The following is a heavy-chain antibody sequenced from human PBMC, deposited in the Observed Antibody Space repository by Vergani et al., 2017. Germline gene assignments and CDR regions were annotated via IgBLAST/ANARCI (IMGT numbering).Heavy chain of an antibody. J-gene: IGHJ4*02. Sequence: EVQLVESGGGVVKPGGSLTISCATSGFDFTNYAMSWIRQAPGRGLQWVSSITRGSNSIYYADSVKGRFTITRDDVKKSLLLRMNNLKVDDTAIYYCARTRSPIAMIRQFEQWGQGTLVTVSS. V-gene: IGHV3-21*01. CDR3: ARTRSPIAMIRQFEQ. D-gene: IGHD5-18*01. CDR1: GFDFTNYA. CDR2: ITRGSNSI.